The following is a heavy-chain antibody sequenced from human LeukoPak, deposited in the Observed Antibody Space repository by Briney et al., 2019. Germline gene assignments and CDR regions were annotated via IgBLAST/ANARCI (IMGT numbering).Heavy chain of an antibody. D-gene: IGHD3-10*01. Sequence: GGSLRLSCAASGFSFSDHYMSWIRQAPGKGLEWVSYISSDGTKIYYADSVKGRFTISRDNANNSLDLQMSSLRADDTAVYYCAKARLLWFGELLKLPNWFDPWGQGTLVTVSS. J-gene: IGHJ5*02. CDR3: AKARLLWFGELLKLPNWFDP. CDR2: ISSDGTKI. V-gene: IGHV3-11*01. CDR1: GFSFSDHY.